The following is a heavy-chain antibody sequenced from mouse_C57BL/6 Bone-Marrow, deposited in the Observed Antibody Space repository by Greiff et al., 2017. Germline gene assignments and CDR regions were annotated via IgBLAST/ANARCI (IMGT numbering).Heavy chain of an antibody. Sequence: QVQLQQPGAELVKPGASVKMSCKASGYTFTSYWITWVKQRPGQGLEWIGDIYPGSGSTNYNEKFKGKATLTVDTSSSTAYMQLSSLTSEDSAVYYGAREGAYYSNIDYWGKGTTLTVSS. CDR1: GYTFTSYW. J-gene: IGHJ2*01. V-gene: IGHV1-55*01. CDR3: AREGAYYSNIDY. CDR2: IYPGSGST. D-gene: IGHD2-5*01.